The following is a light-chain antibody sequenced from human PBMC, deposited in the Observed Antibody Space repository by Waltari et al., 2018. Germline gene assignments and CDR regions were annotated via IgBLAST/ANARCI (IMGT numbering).Light chain of an antibody. CDR3: QQYYDTPYT. Sequence: DIGLTQSPASLVVFLGEMATINCKSSRNLVYSPNNKNFLAWYQQKPGQPPKLLIYWASTRESGVPDRFTGSGSGTDFSLTISSLQAEDVAVYYCQQYYDTPYTFGQGTKLEIK. J-gene: IGKJ2*01. CDR2: WAS. CDR1: RNLVYSPNNKNF. V-gene: IGKV4-1*01.